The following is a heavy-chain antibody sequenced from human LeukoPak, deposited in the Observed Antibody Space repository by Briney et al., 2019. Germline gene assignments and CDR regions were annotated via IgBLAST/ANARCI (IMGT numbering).Heavy chain of an antibody. V-gene: IGHV4-61*02. CDR3: ARGGGSYGSAFDI. D-gene: IGHD1-26*01. CDR1: GGSISSSSYY. J-gene: IGHJ3*02. CDR2: IYTSGST. Sequence: SETLSLTCTVSGGSISSSSYYWSWIRQPAGKGLEWIGRIYTSGSTNYNPSLKSRVTMSVDTSKNQFSLKLSSVTAADTAVYYCARGGGSYGSAFDIWGQGTMVTVSS.